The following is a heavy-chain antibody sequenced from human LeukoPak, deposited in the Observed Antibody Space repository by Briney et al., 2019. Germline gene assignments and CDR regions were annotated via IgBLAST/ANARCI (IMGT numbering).Heavy chain of an antibody. CDR2: IHYTGST. Sequence: SQTLSLICAVSGGSLSSYYWSWIRQPPGAGPEWIGYIHYTGSTNYNPSLKSRVTISLDSSTNQFSLNLNSLTTADTAVYYCVRHYYDSATAKGYFQHWGQGTLVTVSS. V-gene: IGHV4-59*01. J-gene: IGHJ1*01. CDR1: GGSLSSYY. CDR3: VRHYYDSATAKGYFQH. D-gene: IGHD3-16*01.